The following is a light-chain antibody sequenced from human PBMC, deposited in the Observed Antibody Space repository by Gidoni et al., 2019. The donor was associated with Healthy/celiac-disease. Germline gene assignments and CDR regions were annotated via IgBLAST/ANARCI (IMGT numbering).Light chain of an antibody. V-gene: IGKV1-39*01. CDR3: QQSYSNPRT. J-gene: IGKJ2*01. CDR2: AAS. CDR1: QSISSY. Sequence: DIQMTQSPSSLSASVGDRVTITCRASQSISSYLNWYQQKPGKAPKLLIYAASSLQSGVPSRFSGSGSGTDFTLTISSLQPEDFATYYCQQSYSNPRTFGQETKLKIK.